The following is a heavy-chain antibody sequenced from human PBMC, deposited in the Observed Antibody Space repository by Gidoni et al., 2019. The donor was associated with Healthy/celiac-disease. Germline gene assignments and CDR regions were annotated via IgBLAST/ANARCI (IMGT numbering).Heavy chain of an antibody. CDR2: IIPIFGTA. CDR1: GGTFSSYA. V-gene: IGHV1-69*01. Sequence: QVQLVQSGAEVKKPGSSVKVACKASGGTFSSYAISWVRQAPGQGLEWMGGIIPIFGTANYAQKFQGRVTITADESTSTAYMELSSLRSEDTAVYYCAGEDSSGRGAEYFQHWGQGTLVTVSS. J-gene: IGHJ1*01. D-gene: IGHD6-19*01. CDR3: AGEDSSGRGAEYFQH.